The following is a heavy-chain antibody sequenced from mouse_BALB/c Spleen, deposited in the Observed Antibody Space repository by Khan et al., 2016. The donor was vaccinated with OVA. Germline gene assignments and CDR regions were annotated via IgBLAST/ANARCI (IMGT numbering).Heavy chain of an antibody. CDR2: INTYTGEP. CDR1: GYTFTNYG. Sequence: VQLVESGPELKKPGETVKISCKASGYTFTNYGMNWVKQSPGKALKWMGWINTYTGEPTYADDFKGRFAFSLETSASTAYLQINNLKNEDTATYFCARPPYFSYTLDHWGQGTSVTVSS. J-gene: IGHJ4*01. CDR3: ARPPYFSYTLDH. V-gene: IGHV9-3-1*01. D-gene: IGHD2-10*01.